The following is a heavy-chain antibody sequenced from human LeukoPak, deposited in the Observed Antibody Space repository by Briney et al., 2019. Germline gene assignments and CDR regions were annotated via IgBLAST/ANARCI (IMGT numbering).Heavy chain of an antibody. D-gene: IGHD5-18*01. CDR1: GFTFSSYG. CDR2: IRHDGNNK. V-gene: IGHV3-30*02. J-gene: IGHJ4*02. Sequence: PGGSLRLSCAASGFTFSSYGMHWVRQAPGKGLEWVAFIRHDGNNKYYADSVKGRFTISRDNSKNTLYLQMNSLRAEDTAVYYCAKDPNRGGLSNYGYEWSYWGQGTLVTVSS. CDR3: AKDPNRGGLSNYGYEWSY.